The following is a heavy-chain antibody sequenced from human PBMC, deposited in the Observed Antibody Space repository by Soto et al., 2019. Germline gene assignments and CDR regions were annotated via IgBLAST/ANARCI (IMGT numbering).Heavy chain of an antibody. V-gene: IGHV3-23*01. CDR1: GFTFSSYA. CDR2: ISGSGGST. Sequence: GGSLRLSCAASGFTFSSYAMSWVRQAPGKGLEWVSAISGSGGSTYYADSVKGRFTISRDNSKNTLYLQMNSQRAEDTAVYYCAKDRLRSLGERVHPSIAVAGTGVGAFDIWGQGTMVTVSS. J-gene: IGHJ3*02. D-gene: IGHD6-19*01. CDR3: AKDRLRSLGERVHPSIAVAGTGVGAFDI.